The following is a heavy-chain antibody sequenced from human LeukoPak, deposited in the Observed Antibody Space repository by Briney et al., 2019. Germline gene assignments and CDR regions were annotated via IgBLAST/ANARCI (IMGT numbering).Heavy chain of an antibody. J-gene: IGHJ4*02. CDR2: IYRSGST. CDR3: AGQFDSSGSYFY. Sequence: SETLSLTCTVSGSGYSISGGFYWGWIRQPPGKGLEWIGSIYRSGSTYYNPSLKSRATISVDTSKNQFSLKLKFVTAADTAVYYCAGQFDSSGSYFYWGQGTLVTVSS. V-gene: IGHV4-38-2*02. CDR1: GSGYSISGGFY. D-gene: IGHD3-22*01.